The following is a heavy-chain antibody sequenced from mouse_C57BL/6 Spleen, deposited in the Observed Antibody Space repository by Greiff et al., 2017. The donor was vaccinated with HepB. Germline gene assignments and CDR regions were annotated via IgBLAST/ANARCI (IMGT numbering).Heavy chain of an antibody. CDR3: ARTDGYLITTVVANAMDY. CDR2: INPSNGGT. Sequence: VQLVESGTELVKPGASVKLSCKASGYTFTSYWMHWVKQRPGQGLEWIGNINPSNGGTNYNEKFKSKATLTVDKSSSTAYMQLSSLTSEDSAVYYCARTDGYLITTVVANAMDYWGQGTSVTVSS. J-gene: IGHJ4*01. CDR1: GYTFTSYW. D-gene: IGHD1-1*01. V-gene: IGHV1-53*01.